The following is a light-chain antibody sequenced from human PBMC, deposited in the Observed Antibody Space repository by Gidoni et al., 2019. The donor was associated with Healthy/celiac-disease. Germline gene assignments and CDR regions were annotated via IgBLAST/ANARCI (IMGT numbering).Light chain of an antibody. CDR3: QQSYSTLRFT. CDR1: QGISSY. V-gene: IGKV1-39*01. Sequence: DIQLTKPPSSLSASVGDRVTITCRASQGISSYLNWYQQKPGKAPKLLIYAASSLQSGVPSRFSGSGSGTDFTLTISSLQPEDFATYYCQQSYSTLRFTFGPGTKVDIK. CDR2: AAS. J-gene: IGKJ3*01.